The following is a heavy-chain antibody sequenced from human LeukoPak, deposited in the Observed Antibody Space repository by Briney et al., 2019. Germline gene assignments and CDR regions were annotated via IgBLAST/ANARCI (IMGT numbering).Heavy chain of an antibody. D-gene: IGHD3-10*01. CDR1: GYTFTSYD. V-gene: IGHV1-8*01. CDR3: ARSLYYYGSGSYYNLLRNYYYYGMDV. CDR2: MNPNSGNT. J-gene: IGHJ6*02. Sequence: SVKVSCKASGYTFTSYDINWVRQATGQGLEWMGWMNPNSGNTGYAQKFQGRVTMTRNTSISPAYMELSSLRSEDTAVYYCARSLYYYGSGSYYNLLRNYYYYGMDVWGQGTTVTVSS.